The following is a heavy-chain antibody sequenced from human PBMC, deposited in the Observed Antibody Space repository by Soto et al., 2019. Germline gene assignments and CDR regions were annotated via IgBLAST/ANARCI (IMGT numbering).Heavy chain of an antibody. V-gene: IGHV1-18*04. Sequence: GASVKVSCKASGYTFTSYGISWVRQAPGQGLEWMGWISAYNGNTNYAQKLQGRVTMTTDTSTSTAYMELRSLRSDDTAVYYCAREYRVWSGSNWFDPWGQGTLVTVSS. D-gene: IGHD3-3*01. CDR1: GYTFTSYG. CDR3: AREYRVWSGSNWFDP. CDR2: ISAYNGNT. J-gene: IGHJ5*02.